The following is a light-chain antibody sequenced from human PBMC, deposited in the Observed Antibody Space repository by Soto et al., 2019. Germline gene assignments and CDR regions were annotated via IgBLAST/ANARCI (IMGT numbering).Light chain of an antibody. CDR2: EDN. V-gene: IGLV2-14*01. CDR3: SSFTTIGPVI. Sequence: QSVLTQPASVSGSPGQTITISCTGTDNDIGSYLYVSWFQQLPGKAPKVVIFEDNNRPAGISDRFSGSKSGTTASLTIAGLQQDDEENYFCSSFTTIGPVIFGGGTKLTVL. J-gene: IGLJ2*01. CDR1: DNDIGSYLY.